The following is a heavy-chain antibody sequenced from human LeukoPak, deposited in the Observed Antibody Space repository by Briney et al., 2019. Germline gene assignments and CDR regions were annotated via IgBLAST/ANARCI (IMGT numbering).Heavy chain of an antibody. Sequence: GGSLRLSCAASGFTFSSYGMSWVRQAPGKGLEWVSAVSGSGVSTYYADSVKGRFTISRDNSKNTLYLQMNSLRAEDTAVYYCAKDTGSGYDYFSYYFDYWGQGTLVTGSS. CDR3: AKDTGSGYDYFSYYFDY. V-gene: IGHV3-23*01. J-gene: IGHJ4*02. CDR2: VSGSGVST. CDR1: GFTFSSYG. D-gene: IGHD5-12*01.